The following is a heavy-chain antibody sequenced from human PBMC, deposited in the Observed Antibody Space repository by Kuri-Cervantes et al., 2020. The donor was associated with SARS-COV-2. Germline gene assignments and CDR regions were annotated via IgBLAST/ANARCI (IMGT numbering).Heavy chain of an antibody. CDR3: ARASIAPFGSGSWWFDP. CDR2: IYYTGST. V-gene: IGHV4-31*11. J-gene: IGHJ5*02. D-gene: IGHD3-10*01. Sequence: SETLSLTCAVSGGFISTGGYYWSWIRQHPGKGLEWIGYIYYTGSTYYNPSLRGRVSISLDMSKNQFSLNLSSVTAADTAVYYFARASIAPFGSGSWWFDPWGQGTQVTVSS. CDR1: GGFISTGGYY.